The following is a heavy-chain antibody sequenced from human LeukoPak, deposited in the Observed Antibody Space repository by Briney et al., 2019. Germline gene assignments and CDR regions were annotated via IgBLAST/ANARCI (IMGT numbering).Heavy chain of an antibody. D-gene: IGHD2-2*01. CDR1: GSAISSYY. J-gene: IGHJ4*02. CDR2: IYSSGST. CDR3: ARGGISTSLDY. Sequence: SETLSLTCTVPGSAISSYYWSWIRQPAGKGLEWIGRIYSSGSTNYNPSLKSRVTMSGDTSKNQISLKLSSVTAADTAVYYCARGGISTSLDYWGQGTLVTVSS. V-gene: IGHV4-4*07.